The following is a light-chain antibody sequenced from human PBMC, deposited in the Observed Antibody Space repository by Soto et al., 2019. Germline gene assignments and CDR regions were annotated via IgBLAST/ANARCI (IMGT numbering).Light chain of an antibody. CDR1: SSVVGSYNL. CDR3: CSYAGSSTYV. V-gene: IGLV2-23*02. J-gene: IGLJ1*01. CDR2: EVS. Sequence: QSVLTQPASVSGSPGQSITISCTGNSSVVGSYNLVSWYQQHPGKAPKLMIYEVSKRPSGVSNRFSGSKSGNTASLTISVLQAEDEADYYCCSYAGSSTYVFGTGTKVTVL.